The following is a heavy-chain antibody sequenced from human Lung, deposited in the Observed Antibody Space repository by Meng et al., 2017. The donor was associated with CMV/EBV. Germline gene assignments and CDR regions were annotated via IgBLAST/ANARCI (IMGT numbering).Heavy chain of an antibody. CDR2: IYPRDSDT. D-gene: IGHD3-10*01. Sequence: GESLKISCKVSGNGFTTYWIGWVRQISGKGLEWMGIIYPRDSDTVYMMSFQGRVTISADKSINTVYLQWDSLRASDTAMYYRARRDYYDLGSGNWGQGTLVTVSS. J-gene: IGHJ4*02. CDR3: ARRDYYDLGSGN. V-gene: IGHV5-51*01. CDR1: GNGFTTYW.